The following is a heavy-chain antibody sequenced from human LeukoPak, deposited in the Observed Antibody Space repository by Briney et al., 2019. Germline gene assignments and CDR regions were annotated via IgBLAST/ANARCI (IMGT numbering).Heavy chain of an antibody. V-gene: IGHV1-18*01. D-gene: IGHD3-22*01. CDR3: AKCSTDYFDGSAYYYDY. CDR1: GYTFTSYG. J-gene: IGHJ4*02. Sequence: ASVKVSCKASGYTFTSYGISWVRQAPGQGLEWMGWISAYNGNTNYAQKLQGRVTMTTDTSTSTAYMELRSLRSDDTAVYYCAKCSTDYFDGSAYYYDYWGQGTLVTVSS. CDR2: ISAYNGNT.